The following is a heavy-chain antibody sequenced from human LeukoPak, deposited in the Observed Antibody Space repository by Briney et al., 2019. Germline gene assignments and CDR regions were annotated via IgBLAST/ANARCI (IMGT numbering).Heavy chain of an antibody. CDR3: ARGFMITFGGVYFDY. J-gene: IGHJ4*02. CDR2: MNPNSGNT. V-gene: IGHV1-8*01. D-gene: IGHD3-16*01. CDR1: GYTFTSYD. Sequence: ASVKVSCKASGYTFTSYDINWVRQATGQGLEWMGWMNPNSGNTSYAQKFQGRVTMTRNTSISTAYMELSSLRSEDTAVYYCARGFMITFGGVYFDYWGQGTLVTVSS.